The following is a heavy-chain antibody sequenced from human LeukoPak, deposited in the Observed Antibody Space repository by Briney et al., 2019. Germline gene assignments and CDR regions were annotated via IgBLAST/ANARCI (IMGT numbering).Heavy chain of an antibody. CDR2: INDSGGST. J-gene: IGHJ4*02. CDR1: GFTFSSYS. CDR3: AKGSTSSGSLVDY. D-gene: IGHD1-26*01. Sequence: PGGSLRLSCAASGFTFSSYSMNWVRQAPGKGLEWVSVINDSGGSTYYADSVKGRFTISRDNSKNTLYLQMNSLRSDDTAVYYCAKGSTSSGSLVDYWGQGTLVTVSS. V-gene: IGHV3-23*01.